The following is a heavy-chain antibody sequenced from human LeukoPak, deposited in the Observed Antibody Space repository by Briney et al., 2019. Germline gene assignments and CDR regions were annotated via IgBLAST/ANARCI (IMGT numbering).Heavy chain of an antibody. CDR1: GYTFTGYY. V-gene: IGHV1-2*02. CDR3: ARGSRYGSGSPGDY. D-gene: IGHD3-10*01. CDR2: INPNSGGT. J-gene: IGHJ4*02. Sequence: ASVKVSCKASGYTFTGYYMHWVRQAPGQELEWMGWINPNSGGTNYAQKFQGRVTMTRDTSISTAYMELSRLRSDDTAVYYCARGSRYGSGSPGDYWGQGTLVTVSS.